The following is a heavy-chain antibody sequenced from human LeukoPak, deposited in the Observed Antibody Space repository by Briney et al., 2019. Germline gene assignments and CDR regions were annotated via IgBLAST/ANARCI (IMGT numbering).Heavy chain of an antibody. D-gene: IGHD3-10*01. J-gene: IGHJ4*02. V-gene: IGHV3-30*03. CDR3: ARPRKIWFGEAAFDY. Sequence: GRSLRLSCAASGFTFSSYGMHWVRQAPGKGLEWVAVISYDGSNKYYADSVKGRFTISRDNSKNTLYLQMNSLRAEDTAVYYCARPRKIWFGEAAFDYWGQGTLVTVSS. CDR1: GFTFSSYG. CDR2: ISYDGSNK.